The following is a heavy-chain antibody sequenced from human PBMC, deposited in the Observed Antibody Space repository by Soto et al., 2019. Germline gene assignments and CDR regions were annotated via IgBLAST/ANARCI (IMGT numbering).Heavy chain of an antibody. CDR3: ARGYGSGSPIDY. CDR2: INHSGST. Sequence: QVQLQQWGAGLLKPSETLSLTCAVYGGSFSGYYWSWIRQPPGKGLEWIGEINHSGSTNYNPSLKSRVTISVDTAKNPFSLKLSSVTAADTAVYYCARGYGSGSPIDYWGQGALVTVSS. D-gene: IGHD3-10*01. CDR1: GGSFSGYY. V-gene: IGHV4-34*01. J-gene: IGHJ4*02.